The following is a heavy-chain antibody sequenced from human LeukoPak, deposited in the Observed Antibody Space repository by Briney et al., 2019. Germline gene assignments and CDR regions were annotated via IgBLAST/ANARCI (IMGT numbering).Heavy chain of an antibody. D-gene: IGHD3-10*01. Sequence: SETLSLTCAVYGGSFSGYYWSWIRQPPGKGLEWIGEINHSGSTKYNPSLKSRVTISVDTSKNQFSLKLSSVTAADTAVYYCARGSLYGSGSYYNYWGQGTLVTVSS. J-gene: IGHJ4*02. V-gene: IGHV4-34*01. CDR1: GGSFSGYY. CDR3: ARGSLYGSGSYYNY. CDR2: INHSGST.